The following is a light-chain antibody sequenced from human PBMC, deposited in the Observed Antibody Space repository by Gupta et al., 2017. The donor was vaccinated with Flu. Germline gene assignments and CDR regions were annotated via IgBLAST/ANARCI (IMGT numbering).Light chain of an antibody. CDR1: SSDVGGYDY. CDR3: SSYKNINTGVV. J-gene: IGLJ3*02. Sequence: QSALTQPASVSGSPGQSITISCTGTSSDVGGYDYVSWYQQYTGKAPKLMIFEVNRRPSGSSNRFSGSKSGTTASLNISGLQAEDEAYYYCSSYKNINTGVVFGGGTKLTVL. V-gene: IGLV2-14*01. CDR2: EVN.